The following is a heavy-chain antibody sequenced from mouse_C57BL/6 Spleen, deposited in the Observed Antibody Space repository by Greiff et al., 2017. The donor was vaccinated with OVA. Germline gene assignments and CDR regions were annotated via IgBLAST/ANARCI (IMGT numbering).Heavy chain of an antibody. Sequence: EVQVVESGGDLVKPGGSLKLSCAASGFTFSSYGMSWVRQTPDKRLEWVATISSGGSYTYYPDSVKGRFTISRDNAKNTLYLQMSSLKSEDTAMYYCARHGSNTAWFAYWGQGTLVTVSA. D-gene: IGHD2-5*01. V-gene: IGHV5-6*01. CDR1: GFTFSSYG. J-gene: IGHJ3*01. CDR3: ARHGSNTAWFAY. CDR2: ISSGGSYT.